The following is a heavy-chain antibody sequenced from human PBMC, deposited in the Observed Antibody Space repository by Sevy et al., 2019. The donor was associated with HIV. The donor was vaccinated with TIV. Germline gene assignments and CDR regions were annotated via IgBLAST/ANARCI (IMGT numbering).Heavy chain of an antibody. CDR1: GFTFSSFC. CDR3: AKDLDYFDSSAGPSSLIYNYYYGLED. J-gene: IGHJ6*02. V-gene: IGHV3-30*18. CDR2: ISYDGSNK. Sequence: GGSLRLSCAASGFTFSSFCMHWVRQAPGKGLEWVSFISYDGSNKKYADSVKGRLTVSRDKSKNTLYLQMNSLRAEDTAVYYCAKDLDYFDSSAGPSSLIYNYYYGLEDWGPGTTVTVSS. D-gene: IGHD3-22*01.